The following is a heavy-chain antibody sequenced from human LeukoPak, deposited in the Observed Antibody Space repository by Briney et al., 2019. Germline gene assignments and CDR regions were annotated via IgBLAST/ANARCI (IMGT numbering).Heavy chain of an antibody. CDR2: ISSSGTYV. J-gene: IGHJ3*02. Sequence: PGGSLRLSCAASGFTFSSYSMNWVRQAPGKGLEWVSSISSSGTYVYYADSVKGRFTVSRDNAKNTLYLQMNSLRAEDTAVYYCARDLGRYDSNQGPLDAFDIWGQGTMVTVSS. D-gene: IGHD3-22*01. CDR1: GFTFSSYS. CDR3: ARDLGRYDSNQGPLDAFDI. V-gene: IGHV3-21*04.